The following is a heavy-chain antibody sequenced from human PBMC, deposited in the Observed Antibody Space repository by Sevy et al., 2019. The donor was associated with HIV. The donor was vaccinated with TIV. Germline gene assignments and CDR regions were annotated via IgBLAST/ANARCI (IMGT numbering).Heavy chain of an antibody. J-gene: IGHJ5*02. CDR3: AKSARIYSGSYYDFAP. Sequence: GGSLRLSCAASGFTFSSYGMHWVRQAPGKGLEWVAVISYDGSNKYYADSVKGRFTISRDNSKNTLYRQRNSLRAEDTAVYYCAKSARIYSGSYYDFAPWGQGTLVTVSS. V-gene: IGHV3-30*18. CDR1: GFTFSSYG. D-gene: IGHD1-26*01. CDR2: ISYDGSNK.